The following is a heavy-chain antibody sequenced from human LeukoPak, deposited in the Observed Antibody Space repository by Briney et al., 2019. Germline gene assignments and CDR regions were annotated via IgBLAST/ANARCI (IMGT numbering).Heavy chain of an antibody. D-gene: IGHD2/OR15-2a*01. J-gene: IGHJ4*02. V-gene: IGHV4/OR15-8*02. CDR3: TRGGLTFGGN. CDR1: GGSISSSNL. Sequence: SETLSLTCAVSGGSISSSNLWSWVRQPPGKGLEWIEEISHSGNTNYNPSLRSRVTISIDKSKNQFSLRLSSVTAADTAVYYCTRGGLTFGGNWGQGTLVTVSS. CDR2: ISHSGNT.